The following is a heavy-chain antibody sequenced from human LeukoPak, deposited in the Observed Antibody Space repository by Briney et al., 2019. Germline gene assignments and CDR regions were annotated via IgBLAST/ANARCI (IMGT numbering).Heavy chain of an antibody. CDR1: GFTFSSYA. V-gene: IGHV3-23*01. CDR3: ARDRHKYNYDSGGYPPY. CDR2: ISGSGGST. J-gene: IGHJ4*02. Sequence: GGSLRLSCAASGFTFSSYAMSWVRQAPGKGLEWVSAISGSGGSTYYADSVKGRFTISRDNAKNSLYLQMNTLRAEDTAVYYCARDRHKYNYDSGGYPPYWGQGTLVTVSS. D-gene: IGHD3-22*01.